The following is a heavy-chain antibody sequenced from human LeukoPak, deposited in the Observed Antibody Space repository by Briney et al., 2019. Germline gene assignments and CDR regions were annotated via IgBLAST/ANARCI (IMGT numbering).Heavy chain of an antibody. V-gene: IGHV3-74*01. J-gene: IGHJ4*02. CDR3: VREMYRMFGGHDY. D-gene: IGHD3-16*01. CDR1: GFSFSSYW. Sequence: TGGSLRLSCAASGFSFSSYWMHWVRHAPGKGLVPVSRISGDGSSTAYADSAKGRFTISRDNGKNTVYLHMYRLRVEDSAVYYCVREMYRMFGGHDYWGQGTLVTVSS. CDR2: ISGDGSST.